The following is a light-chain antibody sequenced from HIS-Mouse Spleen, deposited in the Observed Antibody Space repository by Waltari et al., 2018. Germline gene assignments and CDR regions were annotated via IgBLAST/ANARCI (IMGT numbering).Light chain of an antibody. J-gene: IGLJ3*02. V-gene: IGLV2-23*01. Sequence: QSALTQPASVSGSPGQSITISRTGTRSDFGSYNLVSLYQQPPGKAPKLMVYEGSKRPAGVSNPFSGSKSGNTASLTISGLQAEDEADYYCCSYAGSSTWVFGGGTKLTVL. CDR1: RSDFGSYNL. CDR2: EGS. CDR3: CSYAGSSTWV.